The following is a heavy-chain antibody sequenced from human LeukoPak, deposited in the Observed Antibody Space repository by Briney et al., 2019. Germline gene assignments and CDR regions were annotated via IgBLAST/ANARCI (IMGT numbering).Heavy chain of an antibody. CDR2: XXHSGST. CDR3: ARGLGYSYAEGDAFDI. J-gene: IGHJ3*02. D-gene: IGHD5-18*01. CDR1: GGSFSGYX. V-gene: IGHV4-34*01. Sequence: PSETLSLTCAVYGGSFSGYXWSWIRQPPGMXXXXXXXXXHSGSTNYNPSLKSRVXISVDTSKNQFSLKLSSVTAADTAVYYCARGLGYSYAEGDAFDIWGQGTMVTVSS.